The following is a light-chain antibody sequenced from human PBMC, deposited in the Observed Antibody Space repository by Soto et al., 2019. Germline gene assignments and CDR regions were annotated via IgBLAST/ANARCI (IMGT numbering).Light chain of an antibody. Sequence: QSALTQPASVSGSPGQSITISCTGTSSDVGGYNYVSWYQQHPGKAPKLMIYDVSNRPSGVSNRFSGSKSGNTASLTISGLQAEDEADYYCSSYTSSSTPGWVFGGGTKVTVL. CDR3: SSYTSSSTPGWV. J-gene: IGLJ3*02. V-gene: IGLV2-14*01. CDR1: SSDVGGYNY. CDR2: DVS.